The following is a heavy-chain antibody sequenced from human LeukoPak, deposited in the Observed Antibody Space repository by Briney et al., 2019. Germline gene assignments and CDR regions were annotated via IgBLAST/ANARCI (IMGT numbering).Heavy chain of an antibody. CDR2: ISGSGATI. V-gene: IGHV3-48*03. J-gene: IGHJ4*02. Sequence: GGYLRLSCAASGFTFSTYEMNWVRQAPGKGLEWVSYISGSGATIHYADSVKGRFTISRDNAKNSLYLQMNSLRAEDTAVYYCARHSGPNDYWGQGTLVTVSS. CDR1: GFTFSTYE. D-gene: IGHD6-19*01. CDR3: ARHSGPNDY.